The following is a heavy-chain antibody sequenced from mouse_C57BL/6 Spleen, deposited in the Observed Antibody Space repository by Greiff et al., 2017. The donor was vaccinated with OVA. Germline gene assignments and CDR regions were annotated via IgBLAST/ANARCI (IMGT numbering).Heavy chain of an antibody. D-gene: IGHD1-1*02. Sequence: QVQLQQPGAELVMPGASVKLSCKASGYTFTSYWMHWVKQRPGQGLEWIGEIDPSDSYTNYNQKFKGKSTLTVDKSSSTAYMQLSSLTSEDSAVYYCARRVAYAMDYWGQGTSVTVSS. CDR3: ARRVAYAMDY. V-gene: IGHV1-69*01. CDR2: IDPSDSYT. J-gene: IGHJ4*01. CDR1: GYTFTSYW.